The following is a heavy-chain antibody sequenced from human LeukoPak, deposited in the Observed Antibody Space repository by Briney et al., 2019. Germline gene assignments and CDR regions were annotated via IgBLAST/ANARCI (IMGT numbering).Heavy chain of an antibody. CDR2: ISSSSSYI. CDR3: ARALYNNGWYPDYFDY. CDR1: GFTFSSYS. Sequence: GGSLRLSCAASGFTFSSYSMNWVRQAPGKGLEWVSSISSSSSYIYYADSVKGRFTISRDNAKNSLYLQMNSLRAEDTAVYYCARALYNNGWYPDYFDYWGQGTLVTASS. V-gene: IGHV3-21*01. J-gene: IGHJ4*02. D-gene: IGHD6-19*01.